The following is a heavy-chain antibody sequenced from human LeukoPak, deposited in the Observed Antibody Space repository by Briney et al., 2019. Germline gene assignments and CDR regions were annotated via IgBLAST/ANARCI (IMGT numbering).Heavy chain of an antibody. CDR3: AKDRDYYGSGSYYDY. CDR1: GFTFSSYA. CDR2: ISGSGGST. J-gene: IGHJ4*02. Sequence: GGSLRLSCAASGFTFSSYAMSWVRQAPGKGLEWVSAISGSGGSTYYADSVKGRFTIFRDNSKNTLYLQMNSLRAEDTAVYYCAKDRDYYGSGSYYDYWGQGTLVTVSS. V-gene: IGHV3-23*01. D-gene: IGHD3-10*01.